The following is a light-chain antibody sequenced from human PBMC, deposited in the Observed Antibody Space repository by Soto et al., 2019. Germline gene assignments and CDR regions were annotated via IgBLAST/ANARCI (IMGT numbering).Light chain of an antibody. CDR3: QPANSFPLT. CDR1: QGISSR. Sequence: DIQMTQSPSSVSASVGDRVTITCRTSQGISSRLAWYQQKPVKTPRLLIYAASSLQRGVPSRFSGSGSGTDFTLTISSLQPDDFATYDCQPANSFPLTFGEGTKVEIK. V-gene: IGKV1-12*01. J-gene: IGKJ4*01. CDR2: AAS.